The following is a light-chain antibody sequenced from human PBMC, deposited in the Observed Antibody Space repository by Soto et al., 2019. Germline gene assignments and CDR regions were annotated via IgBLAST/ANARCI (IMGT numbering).Light chain of an antibody. CDR1: SSDVGGYNY. V-gene: IGLV2-14*03. J-gene: IGLJ1*01. Sequence: QSVLTQPASVSGSPGQSITISCTGTSSDVGGYNYVSWYQHHPGKAPKLMIFDVSNRPSGVSNRFSGSKSGNTASLTISGLQPEDEADYYCSSYAGSNNYVFGSGTKVTVL. CDR3: SSYAGSNNYV. CDR2: DVS.